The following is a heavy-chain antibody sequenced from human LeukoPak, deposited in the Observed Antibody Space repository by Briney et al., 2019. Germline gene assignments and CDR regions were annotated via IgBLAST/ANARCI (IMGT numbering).Heavy chain of an antibody. CDR2: ISGSGGST. Sequence: GGSLRLSCAASGFTFSSYAMSWVRQAPGKGLEWVSAISGSGGSTYYADSVKGRFIISRDNSKNTLYLQMNSLRAEDTAVYYCARDYYDSSGYYYSRYWGQGTLVTVSS. J-gene: IGHJ4*02. CDR3: ARDYYDSSGYYYSRY. CDR1: GFTFSSYA. V-gene: IGHV3-23*01. D-gene: IGHD3-22*01.